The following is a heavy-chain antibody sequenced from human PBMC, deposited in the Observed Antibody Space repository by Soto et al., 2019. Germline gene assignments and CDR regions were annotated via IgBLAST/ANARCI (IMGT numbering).Heavy chain of an antibody. CDR2: ISGNGFNT. CDR3: VRAPGPMYYAMDA. D-gene: IGHD3-3*01. V-gene: IGHV3-23*01. Sequence: EVQLLQSGGGLVQPGGSLRLSCAASGFTFSTHAMSWVRQAPGKGLEWVSVISGNGFNTYYADSVKGRFTISRDNAKDTLYLQMNSLTADDTAVYYCVRAPGPMYYAMDAWGQGTAVTVSS. J-gene: IGHJ6*02. CDR1: GFTFSTHA.